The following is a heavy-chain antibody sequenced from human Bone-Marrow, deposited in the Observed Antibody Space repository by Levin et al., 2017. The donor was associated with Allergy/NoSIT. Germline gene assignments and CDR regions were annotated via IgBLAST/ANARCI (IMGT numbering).Heavy chain of an antibody. CDR1: GFTLTTYG. CDR2: ISSSSSII. V-gene: IGHV3-48*02. CDR3: ARDYCSFIGCYDV. D-gene: IGHD2-15*01. Sequence: GESLKISCPASGFTLTTYGMNWLRQAPGKGLEWVSYISSSSSIIYYADSVKGRFTISRDNDKNSLSLQMNSLRDEDTAVYYCARDYCSFIGCYDVWGQGTTVTVSS. J-gene: IGHJ6*02.